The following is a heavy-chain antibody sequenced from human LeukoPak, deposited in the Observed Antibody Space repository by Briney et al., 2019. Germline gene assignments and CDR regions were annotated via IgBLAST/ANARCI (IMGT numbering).Heavy chain of an antibody. CDR2: INPNSGGT. CDR1: GYTFTGYY. D-gene: IGHD3-10*01. Sequence: ASVKVSCKASGYTFTGYYMHWVRQAPGQGLEWVGRINPNSGGTNYAQKFQGRVTMTRDTSISTAYMELSRLRSDDTAVYYCARARYYGSGSYYLSDYWGQGTLVTVSS. V-gene: IGHV1-2*06. CDR3: ARARYYGSGSYYLSDY. J-gene: IGHJ4*02.